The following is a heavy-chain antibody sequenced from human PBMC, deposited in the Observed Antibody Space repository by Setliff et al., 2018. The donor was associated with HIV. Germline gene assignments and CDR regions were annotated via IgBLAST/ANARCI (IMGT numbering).Heavy chain of an antibody. CDR2: INPNGGET. CDR1: GYTFSGRY. V-gene: IGHV1-2*02. Sequence: ASVKVSCKASGYTFSGRYIHWVRQAPGQGLEWMGWINPNGGETNFAHKFQGRVTLTSDTSISTAYMELLRLRSDDTSVFYCVRGGDHCSSTSCYDPFDSWGQGTPVTVSS. J-gene: IGHJ4*02. D-gene: IGHD2-2*01. CDR3: VRGGDHCSSTSCYDPFDS.